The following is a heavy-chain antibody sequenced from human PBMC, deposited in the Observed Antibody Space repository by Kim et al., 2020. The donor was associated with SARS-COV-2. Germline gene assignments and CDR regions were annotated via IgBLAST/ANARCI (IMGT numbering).Heavy chain of an antibody. CDR2: IGSYGDT. Sequence: GGSLRLSCAASEFKVSIYDMHWVRQATGKGLEWVAAIGSYGDTYYPDSVKGRFTISREDAKNSLYLQMNSLTAGDTAVYYCVRGAAVTNPYYGMDVWGQGTTVTVSS. V-gene: IGHV3-13*01. CDR1: EFKVSIYD. CDR3: VRGAAVTNPYYGMDV. J-gene: IGHJ6*02. D-gene: IGHD4-17*01.